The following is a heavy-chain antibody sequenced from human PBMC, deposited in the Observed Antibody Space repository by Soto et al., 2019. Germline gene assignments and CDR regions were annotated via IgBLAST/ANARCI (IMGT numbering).Heavy chain of an antibody. CDR1: GFTFSSYA. Sequence: GGSLRLSCAASGFTFSSYAMSWVRQAPGKGLEWVSAISGSGGSTYYADSVKGRFTISRDNSKNTLYLQMNSLRAEDTAVYYCAKGPQAYYDFWSGYYTEAHFDYWGQGTLVTVSS. D-gene: IGHD3-3*01. CDR3: AKGPQAYYDFWSGYYTEAHFDY. CDR2: ISGSGGST. V-gene: IGHV3-23*01. J-gene: IGHJ4*02.